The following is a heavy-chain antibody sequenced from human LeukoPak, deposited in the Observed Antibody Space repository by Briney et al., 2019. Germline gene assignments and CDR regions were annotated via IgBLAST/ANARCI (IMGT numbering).Heavy chain of an antibody. CDR3: ARGVIGGSSWYWDY. D-gene: IGHD6-13*01. V-gene: IGHV4-59*01. J-gene: IGHJ4*02. CDR1: GGSISSYY. Sequence: SETLSLTCTVSGGSISSYYWSWIRQPPGKGLEWIGYIYYSGSTNYNPSLKSRVTISVDTSKNQFSLKLSSATAADTAVYYCARGVIGGSSWYWDYWGQGTLVTVSS. CDR2: IYYSGST.